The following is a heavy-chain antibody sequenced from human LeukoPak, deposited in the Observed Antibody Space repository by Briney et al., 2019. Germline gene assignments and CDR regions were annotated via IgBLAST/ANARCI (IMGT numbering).Heavy chain of an antibody. V-gene: IGHV1-46*01. J-gene: IGHJ3*02. CDR3: ASGQPAGDDAFDI. Sequence: VASVKVSCKASGYTLTSSYIHWVRQAPGQGLEWMGIINPSGASTSSAQKFQGRVTMTSDTSTSTVYMELSSLRSEDTAVYYCASGQPAGDDAFDIWGQGTMVTVSS. D-gene: IGHD3-10*01. CDR1: GYTLTSSY. CDR2: INPSGAST.